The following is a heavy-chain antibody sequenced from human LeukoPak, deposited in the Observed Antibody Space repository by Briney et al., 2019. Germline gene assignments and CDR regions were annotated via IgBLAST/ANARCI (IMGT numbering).Heavy chain of an antibody. CDR2: INHSGST. Sequence: PSETLSLTCAVYGGSFSGFHWSWIRQPPGKGLEWIGEINHSGSTNYNPSLKSRVTISVDTSKNQFSLKLSSVTAADTAVYYCASDRRDSSSSNWFDPWGQGTLVTVSS. D-gene: IGHD6-13*01. V-gene: IGHV4-34*01. J-gene: IGHJ5*02. CDR1: GGSFSGFH. CDR3: ASDRRDSSSSNWFDP.